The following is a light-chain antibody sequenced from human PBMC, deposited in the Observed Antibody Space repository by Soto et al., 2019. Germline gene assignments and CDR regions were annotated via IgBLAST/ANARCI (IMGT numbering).Light chain of an antibody. V-gene: IGKV3-20*01. J-gene: IGKJ5*01. Sequence: ETVLTQSPGTLSLSPGERVTLSCRASQSFGRSYLAWFQQKSGQAPRLLIYGTSSRATGITDRFSGSGSGTDFTLTISRLEPEDFAVYYCQQYATSPITFGQGTRLEIK. CDR1: QSFGRSY. CDR3: QQYATSPIT. CDR2: GTS.